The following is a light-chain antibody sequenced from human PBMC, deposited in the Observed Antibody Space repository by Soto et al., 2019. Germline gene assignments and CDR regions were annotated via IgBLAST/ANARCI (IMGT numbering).Light chain of an antibody. CDR2: DVS. J-gene: IGLJ1*01. CDR3: SSYTAYRTYV. V-gene: IGLV2-14*01. Sequence: QSVLTQPASVSGAPGQSVTISCTGADSDVGGYNYVSWYQQYPGKAPQLMIYDVSGRPSGVSDRFSGSKSDNTASLTISGLQAEDEADYYCSSYTAYRTYVFGNGTKVTVL. CDR1: DSDVGGYNY.